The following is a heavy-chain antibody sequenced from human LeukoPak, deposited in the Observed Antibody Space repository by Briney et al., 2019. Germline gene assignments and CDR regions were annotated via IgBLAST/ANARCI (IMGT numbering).Heavy chain of an antibody. CDR3: ATGRYCSGTTCYSSLDF. CDR1: GYSFTNYW. J-gene: IGHJ4*02. CDR2: IHPGDSNT. V-gene: IGHV5-51*01. Sequence: GESLKISCKGSGYSFTNYWIAWVRQMPGKGLEWMGIIHPGDSNTRYSPSFQGQVAISVDKSITTAYLQWSSLKASDTAVYYCATGRYCSGTTCYSSLDFWGQGTLVTVSS. D-gene: IGHD2-15*01.